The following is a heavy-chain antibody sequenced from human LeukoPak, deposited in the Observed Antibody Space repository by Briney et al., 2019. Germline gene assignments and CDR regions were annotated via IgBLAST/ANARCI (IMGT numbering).Heavy chain of an antibody. CDR2: IYYSGST. CDR3: ARGFAGMPLDY. CDR1: GGSISSGGYY. V-gene: IGHV4-31*03. J-gene: IGHJ4*02. Sequence: SETLSLTCTVSGGSISSGGYYWSWIRQHPGKGLEWIGYIYYSGSTYYNPSLKSRVTISVDTSKNQFSLRLSSVTAADTAVYYCARGFAGMPLDYWGQGTLVTVSS. D-gene: IGHD2-2*01.